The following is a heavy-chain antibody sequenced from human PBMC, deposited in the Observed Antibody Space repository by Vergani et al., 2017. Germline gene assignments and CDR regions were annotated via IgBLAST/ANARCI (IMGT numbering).Heavy chain of an antibody. Sequence: QVQLVQSGAEVKKPGSSVKVSCKASGGTFSSYAISWVRQAPGQGLEWMGGIIPIFGTANYAQKFQGRVTITADESTSTAYMELSSLRSEDTAVYYCARDKDFWSGALRDGXEDVWGKGTTVTVSS. CDR3: ARDKDFWSGALRDGXEDV. CDR1: GGTFSSYA. D-gene: IGHD3-3*01. CDR2: IIPIFGTA. J-gene: IGHJ6*04. V-gene: IGHV1-69*01.